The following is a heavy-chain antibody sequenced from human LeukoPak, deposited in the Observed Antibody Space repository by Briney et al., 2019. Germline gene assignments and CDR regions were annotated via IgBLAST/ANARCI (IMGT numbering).Heavy chain of an antibody. CDR1: GTYTLIELS. J-gene: IGHJ4*02. V-gene: IGHV1-24*01. Sequence: ASVKVSCKVSGTYTLIELSMHWVRQAPGKXLEWMGCFDPEDGETIYAQKFKGRVTMTEATSTATDYMDLSRLRYEATVVYYCATLLGETHFFDYWGQGTLVSVSS. D-gene: IGHD1-26*01. CDR2: FDPEDGET. CDR3: ATLLGETHFFDY.